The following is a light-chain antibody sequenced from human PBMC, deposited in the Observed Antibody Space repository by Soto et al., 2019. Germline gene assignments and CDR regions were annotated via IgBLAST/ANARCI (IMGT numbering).Light chain of an antibody. V-gene: IGLV2-14*01. CDR2: DVS. CDR1: SSDVGGYNY. J-gene: IGLJ1*01. Sequence: QSALTQPASVSGSPGQSITISCTGTSSDVGGYNYASWYQQHPGKAPKLMIYDVSNRPSGVSNRFSGSKSGNTASLTISGLQAEDEADYYCSSYTSSSTYVFGTGTKVT. CDR3: SSYTSSSTYV.